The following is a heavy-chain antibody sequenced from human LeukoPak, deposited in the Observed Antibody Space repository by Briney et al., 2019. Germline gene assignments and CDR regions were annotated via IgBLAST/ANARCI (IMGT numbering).Heavy chain of an antibody. CDR2: ISSNGGST. CDR3: VKGAAHYYYSGMDV. CDR1: GFPFSSYA. J-gene: IGHJ6*02. V-gene: IGHV3-64D*06. Sequence: GGSLRLSCSASGFPFSSYAMHWVRQAPGKGLEYVSTISSNGGSTYYADSVKGRFTISRDNSKNTLYLQMSSLRVEDTAVYYCVKGAAHYYYSGMDVWGQGTTVTVSS. D-gene: IGHD2-15*01.